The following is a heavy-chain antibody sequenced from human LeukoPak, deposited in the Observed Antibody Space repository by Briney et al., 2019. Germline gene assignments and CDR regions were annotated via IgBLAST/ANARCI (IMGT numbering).Heavy chain of an antibody. CDR3: ATETISGSSSRRIRWFDP. V-gene: IGHV1-24*01. D-gene: IGHD1-26*01. Sequence: ASVKVSCKVSGYTLTELSMHWVRQAPGKGLEWMGGFDPEDDETIYAQKFQGRVTMTEDTSTDTAYMELSSLRSEDTAVYYCATETISGSSSRRIRWFDPWGQGTLVTVSS. CDR1: GYTLTELS. CDR2: FDPEDDET. J-gene: IGHJ5*02.